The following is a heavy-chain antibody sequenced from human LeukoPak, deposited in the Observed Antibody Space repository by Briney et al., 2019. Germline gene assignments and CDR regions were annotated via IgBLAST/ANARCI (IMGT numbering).Heavy chain of an antibody. V-gene: IGHV4-31*03. D-gene: IGHD3-3*01. CDR2: IYYSGST. CDR3: ARSPLDYDFWSGYFSLLNWFDP. Sequence: PSETLSLTCTVSGGSISSGGYYWSWIRQHPGKGLEWIGYIYYSGSTYYNPSLKSRVTISVATSKYQFSLKLSSVTAADTAVYYCARSPLDYDFWSGYFSLLNWFDPWGQGTLVTVSS. CDR1: GGSISSGGYY. J-gene: IGHJ5*02.